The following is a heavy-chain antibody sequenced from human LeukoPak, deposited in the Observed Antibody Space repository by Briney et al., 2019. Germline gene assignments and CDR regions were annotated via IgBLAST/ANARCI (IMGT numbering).Heavy chain of an antibody. J-gene: IGHJ6*04. D-gene: IGHD3-10*02. CDR2: ISHDGSNK. CDR3: AELGITMIGGV. V-gene: IGHV3-30*18. Sequence: GGSLRLSCAASGFTFSSYGMHWVRQAPGKGLEWVAFISHDGSNKYYADSVKGRFTISRDNAKNSLYLQMNSLRAEDTAVYYCAELGITMIGGVWGKGTTVTISS. CDR1: GFTFSSYG.